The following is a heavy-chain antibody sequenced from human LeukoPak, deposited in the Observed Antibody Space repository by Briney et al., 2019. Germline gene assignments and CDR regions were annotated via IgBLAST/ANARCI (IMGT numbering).Heavy chain of an antibody. CDR3: ARVKPTGYPFDY. V-gene: IGHV3-48*04. J-gene: IGHJ4*02. D-gene: IGHD5-18*01. CDR2: ISSSGSTI. Sequence: GGTLRLSCAASGFTFSTYGMSWVRQAPGKGLEWVSYISSSGSTIYYADSVKGRFTISRDNAKNSLYLQMNSLRAEDTAVYYCARVKPTGYPFDYWGQGTLVTVSS. CDR1: GFTFSTYG.